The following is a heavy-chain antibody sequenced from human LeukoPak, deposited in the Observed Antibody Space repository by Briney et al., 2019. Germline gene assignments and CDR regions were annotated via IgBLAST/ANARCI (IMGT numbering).Heavy chain of an antibody. V-gene: IGHV4-39*01. CDR2: IYRSGYA. CDR3: ALELVVPAALERLNAFDI. D-gene: IGHD2-2*01. Sequence: SETLSLTCTVSGGSISSSSYYWGWIRQPPGKGLEWIGSIYRSGYAYYDPSLKSRVTISVDTSKIQFSLNLTSVTAADTAVYYCALELVVPAALERLNAFDIWGHGTMVTVSS. J-gene: IGHJ3*02. CDR1: GGSISSSSYY.